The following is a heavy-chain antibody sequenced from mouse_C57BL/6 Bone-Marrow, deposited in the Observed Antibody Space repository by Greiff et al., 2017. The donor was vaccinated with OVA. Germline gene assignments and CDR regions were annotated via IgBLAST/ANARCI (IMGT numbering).Heavy chain of an antibody. Sequence: QVQLKQPGAELVKPGASVKLSCKASGYTFTSYWMQWVKQRPGQGLEWIGEIDPSDSYTNYNQKFKGKATLTVDTSSSTAYMQLSSLTSEDSAVYYCARWLDGYYRYFDVWGTGTTVTVSS. V-gene: IGHV1-50*01. J-gene: IGHJ1*03. CDR1: GYTFTSYW. CDR3: ARWLDGYYRYFDV. D-gene: IGHD2-3*01. CDR2: IDPSDSYT.